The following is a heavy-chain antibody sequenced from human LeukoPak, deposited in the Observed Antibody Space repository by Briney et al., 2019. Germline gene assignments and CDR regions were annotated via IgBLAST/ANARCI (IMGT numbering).Heavy chain of an antibody. CDR3: ASSYPYYYYYMDV. J-gene: IGHJ6*03. V-gene: IGHV4-39*01. D-gene: IGHD3-16*02. CDR1: GGSMSSSSYY. CDR2: IYYSGST. Sequence: SSESLSLTCTVSGGSMSSSSYYWGWIRQPPGKGLEWIGSIYYSGSTYYNPSLKSRVTISVDTSKNQFSLKLSSVTAADTAVYYCASSYPYYYYYMDVWGKGTTVTVSS.